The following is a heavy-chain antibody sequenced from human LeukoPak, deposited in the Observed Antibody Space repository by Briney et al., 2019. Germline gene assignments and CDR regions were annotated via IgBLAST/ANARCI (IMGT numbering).Heavy chain of an antibody. CDR2: IYYSGST. CDR3: ARDPLVPPVH. D-gene: IGHD2-2*01. J-gene: IGHJ4*02. Sequence: SETLSLTCTVSGGSVSSYYWSWLRQPPGKALEWIGYIYYSGSTNYNPSLKSRVTTSIDTSKNQFSLKLTSVTAADTAVYYCARDPLVPPVHWGQGTLVTVSS. CDR1: GGSVSSYY. V-gene: IGHV4-59*02.